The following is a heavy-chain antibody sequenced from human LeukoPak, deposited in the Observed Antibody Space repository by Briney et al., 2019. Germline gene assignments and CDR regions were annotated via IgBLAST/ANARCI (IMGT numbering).Heavy chain of an antibody. CDR1: GGSISSYY. Sequence: PSETLSLACTVSGGSISSYYWSWIRQPAGKGLEWIGRIYTSGSTNYNPSLKSRVTMSVDTSKNQFSLKLTSVTAADTAVYYCARGDIAAAVAYWGQGTLVTVSS. V-gene: IGHV4-4*07. J-gene: IGHJ4*02. CDR2: IYTSGST. D-gene: IGHD6-13*01. CDR3: ARGDIAAAVAY.